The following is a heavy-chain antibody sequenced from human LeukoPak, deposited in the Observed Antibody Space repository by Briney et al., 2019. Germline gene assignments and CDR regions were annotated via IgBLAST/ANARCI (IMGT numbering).Heavy chain of an antibody. V-gene: IGHV4-39*01. CDR1: GGSISSSSYY. CDR2: IYYSGST. Sequence: SETLSLTCTVSGGSISSSSYYWGWIRQPPGKGLEWIGSIYYSGSTYYNPSLKSRVTISVDTSKNQFSLKLSSVTAADTAVYYCARTLVKICGVVTIDAFDIWGQGTMVTVSS. D-gene: IGHD3-3*01. J-gene: IGHJ3*02. CDR3: ARTLVKICGVVTIDAFDI.